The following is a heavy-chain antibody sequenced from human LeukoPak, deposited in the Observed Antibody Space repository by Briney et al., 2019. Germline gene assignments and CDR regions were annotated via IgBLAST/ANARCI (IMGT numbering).Heavy chain of an antibody. J-gene: IGHJ3*02. CDR1: GGSFSGYY. V-gene: IGHV4-59*08. Sequence: SETLSLTCAVYGGSFSGYYWSWIRQPPGKGLEYIGYISYSGTTNYNPSLNSRVTISIGTSRNQFSLRRSSVTAADTAVYYCARVGARDGWYLAFDIWGQGTMVTVSS. CDR3: ARVGARDGWYLAFDI. CDR2: ISYSGTT. D-gene: IGHD6-19*01.